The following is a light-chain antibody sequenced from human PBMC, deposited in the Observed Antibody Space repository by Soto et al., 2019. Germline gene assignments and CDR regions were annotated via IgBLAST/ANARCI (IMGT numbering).Light chain of an antibody. Sequence: QSVLTQPPSASGTPGQRVTIACSGSSSNIGSTTVKWYQQLPGTAPKLLIFNNNQRPSGVPDRFSCSKSGPYAALAISGRQSEDEADDYSAAWDNSLNGVVFGGGTKLTVL. J-gene: IGLJ3*02. CDR2: NNN. CDR1: SSNIGSTT. CDR3: AAWDNSLNGVV. V-gene: IGLV1-44*01.